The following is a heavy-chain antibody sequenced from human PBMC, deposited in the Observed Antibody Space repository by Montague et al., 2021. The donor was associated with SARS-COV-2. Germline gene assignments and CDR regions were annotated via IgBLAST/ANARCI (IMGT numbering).Heavy chain of an antibody. D-gene: IGHD4-17*01. J-gene: IGHJ4*02. CDR3: VRDTGSAQAGFDA. Sequence: CAISGDSVWSNTAAWNWIRQSPSGGLEWQGRTNCRSKWTSDYATSVEGRISIDPDTSKNQFFLHLRSVTPEDTGVYYCVRDTGSAQAGFDAWGQGTLVTVSS. V-gene: IGHV6-1*01. CDR2: TNCRSKWTS. CDR1: GDSVWSNTAA.